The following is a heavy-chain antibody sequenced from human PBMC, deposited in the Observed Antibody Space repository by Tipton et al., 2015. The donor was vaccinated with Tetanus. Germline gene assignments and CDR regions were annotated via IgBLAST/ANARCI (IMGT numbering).Heavy chain of an antibody. Sequence: TLSLTCTVSGGSINSYYWSWIRQPPGKGLEWIGYIYYSGSTNYNPSLRSRVTISVDMSKNQFSLKLSSVTAADTAVYYCARIRQVGKPGPFFDYWGQGTLVTVSS. J-gene: IGHJ4*02. CDR1: GGSINSYY. CDR2: IYYSGST. D-gene: IGHD7-27*01. CDR3: ARIRQVGKPGPFFDY. V-gene: IGHV4-59*01.